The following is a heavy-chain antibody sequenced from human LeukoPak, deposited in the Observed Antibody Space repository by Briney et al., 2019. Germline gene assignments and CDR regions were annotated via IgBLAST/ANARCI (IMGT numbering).Heavy chain of an antibody. CDR2: IYHSGST. D-gene: IGHD5/OR15-5a*01. V-gene: IGHV4-30-2*01. CDR3: ARVATVYGSPFDY. J-gene: IGHJ4*02. CDR1: GGSISSGGYS. Sequence: SETLSLTCAVSGGSISSGGYSWGWIRQPPGKGLEWIGYIYHSGSTYYNPSLKSRVTISVDRSKNQFSLKLSSVTAADTAVYYCARVATVYGSPFDYWGQGTLVTVSS.